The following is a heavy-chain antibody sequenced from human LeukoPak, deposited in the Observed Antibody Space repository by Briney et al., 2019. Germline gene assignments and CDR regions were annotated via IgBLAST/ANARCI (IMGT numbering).Heavy chain of an antibody. CDR3: ARALGIAAAGT. V-gene: IGHV3-23*01. J-gene: IGHJ5*02. CDR1: GFTFSSYG. D-gene: IGHD6-13*01. CDR2: ISGSGGST. Sequence: PGGSLRFSCAASGFTFSSYGMSWVRQAPGKGLEWVSAISGSGGSTYYADSVKGRFTISRDNSKNTLYLQMNSLRAEDTAVYYCARALGIAAAGTWGQGTLVTVSS.